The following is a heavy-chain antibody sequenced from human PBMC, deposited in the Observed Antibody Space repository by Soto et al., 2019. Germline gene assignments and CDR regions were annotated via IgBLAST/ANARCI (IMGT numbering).Heavy chain of an antibody. D-gene: IGHD4-17*01. V-gene: IGHV4-59*01. Sequence: QVQLKESGPRLVKPSETLSLTCTVSGGSLINDNWAWIRQPPGKGLEWIGYVYHTGITSYNPSLKNRVTISVEMSRNQFSLKLASATPADTAEYFCAREVPSTVTSYFDSWGQGTLVTVSS. CDR3: AREVPSTVTSYFDS. CDR1: GGSLINDN. J-gene: IGHJ4*02. CDR2: VYHTGIT.